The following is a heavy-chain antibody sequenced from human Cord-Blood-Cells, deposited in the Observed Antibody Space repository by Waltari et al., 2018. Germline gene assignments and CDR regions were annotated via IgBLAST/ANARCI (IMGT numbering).Heavy chain of an antibody. CDR2: INPNSGGT. J-gene: IGHJ4*02. CDR3: ARDNTNWGSDY. V-gene: IGHV1-2*04. D-gene: IGHD7-27*01. CDR1: GYTFTGYY. Sequence: QVQLVQSGAEVKKPGASVKVSCKASGYTFTGYYMHWVRQAPGQGLGWMGWINPNSGGTNYAKKFQGWVTMTRDTSISTAYMELSRLRSDDTAVYYCARDNTNWGSDYWGQGTLVTVSS.